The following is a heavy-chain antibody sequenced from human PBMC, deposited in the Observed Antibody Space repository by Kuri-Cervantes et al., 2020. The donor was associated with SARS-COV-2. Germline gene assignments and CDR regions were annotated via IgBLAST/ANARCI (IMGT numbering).Heavy chain of an antibody. CDR2: IYTSGST. CDR1: GGSISSGSYY. J-gene: IGHJ4*02. Sequence: SETLSLTCTVSGGSISSGSYYWSWIRQPAGKGLEWIGRIYTSGSTNYNPSLKSRVTISVDTSKNQFSLKLSSVTAADTAVYYCAREDSSGYYFDYWGQGTLVTSPQ. CDR3: AREDSSGYYFDY. D-gene: IGHD3-22*01. V-gene: IGHV4-61*02.